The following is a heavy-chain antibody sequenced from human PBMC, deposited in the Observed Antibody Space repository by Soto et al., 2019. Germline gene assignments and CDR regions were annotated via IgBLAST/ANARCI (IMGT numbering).Heavy chain of an antibody. CDR3: ARVGWGWNYVRGAWFDP. V-gene: IGHV4-39*01. D-gene: IGHD3-10*02. CDR2: IYYSGST. CDR1: GGSISSSSYY. Sequence: SETLSLTCTVSGGSISSSSYYWGWIRQPPGKGLEWIGSIYYSGSTYYNPSLKSRVTISVDTSKNQFSLKLSSVTAADTAVYYCARVGWGWNYVRGAWFDPWGQGTLVTVSS. J-gene: IGHJ5*02.